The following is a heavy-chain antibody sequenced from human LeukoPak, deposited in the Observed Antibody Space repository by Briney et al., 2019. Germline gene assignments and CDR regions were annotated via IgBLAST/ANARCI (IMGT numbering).Heavy chain of an antibody. J-gene: IGHJ6*03. CDR1: GYTLTELS. Sequence: ASVKVSCKVSGYTLTELSMHWVRQAPGKGLEWMGGLDPEDGETIYAQKFQGRVTMTEDTSTDTAYMELSSLRSEDTAVYYCATSEDKYYYYYMDVWGKGTTVTVSS. V-gene: IGHV1-24*01. CDR3: ATSEDKYYYYYMDV. CDR2: LDPEDGET.